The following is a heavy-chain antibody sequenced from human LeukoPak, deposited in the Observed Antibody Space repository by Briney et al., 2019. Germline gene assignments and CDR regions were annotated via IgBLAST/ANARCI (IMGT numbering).Heavy chain of an antibody. CDR3: ARGGYSYGYYGMDV. V-gene: IGHV4-59*01. Sequence: SETLSLTCTVSGGSISSYYWSRIRQPPGKGLEWIGYIYYSGSTNYNPSLKSRVTISVDTSKNQFSLKLSSVTAADTAVYYCARGGYSYGYYGMDVWGQGTTVTVSS. CDR1: GGSISSYY. CDR2: IYYSGST. J-gene: IGHJ6*02. D-gene: IGHD5-18*01.